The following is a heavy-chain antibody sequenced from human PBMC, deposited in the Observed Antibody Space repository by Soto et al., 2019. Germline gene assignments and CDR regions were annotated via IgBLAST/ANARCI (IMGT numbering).Heavy chain of an antibody. CDR3: ARQGSSSWTAFDY. V-gene: IGHV3-33*01. CDR1: GFTFSSYG. J-gene: IGHJ4*02. CDR2: IWYDGSNK. D-gene: IGHD6-13*01. Sequence: QVQLVESGGGVVQPGRSLRLSCAASGFTFSSYGMHWVRQAPGKGLEWVAVIWYDGSNKYYADSVKGRFTISRDNSKNTLYLQMNSLRAEDTAVYYCARQGSSSWTAFDYWGQGTLVTVSS.